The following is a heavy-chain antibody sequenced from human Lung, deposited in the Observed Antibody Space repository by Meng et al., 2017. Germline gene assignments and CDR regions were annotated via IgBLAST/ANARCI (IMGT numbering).Heavy chain of an antibody. D-gene: IGHD5-12*01. CDR2: INPNSGGT. CDR1: GYTFTDYY. Sequence: QVQLVQSGAEVKKPGASVKVSRKASGYTFTDYYIPWVRQAPGQGLEWMGRINPNSGGTNYVQKFQGRVTMTRDTSISTAYMELTRLRSDDTAIYYCARENVGDGGYDFDFWGRGTLVTVSS. V-gene: IGHV1-2*06. CDR3: ARENVGDGGYDFDF. J-gene: IGHJ4*02.